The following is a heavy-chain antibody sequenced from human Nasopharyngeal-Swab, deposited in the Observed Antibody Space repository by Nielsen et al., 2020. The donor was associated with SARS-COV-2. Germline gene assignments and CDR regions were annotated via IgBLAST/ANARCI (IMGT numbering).Heavy chain of an antibody. Sequence: SETLSLTCTVSGGSISSRDFYWSWVRQPPGKGLEWIGYSYYRGTTDYNPSLKSRVSLLVDTSKNEFSLNLMSMTASDTATYYCARVRDNGYYFDSWGQGMQVTVSS. CDR1: GGSISSRDFY. D-gene: IGHD5-24*01. V-gene: IGHV4-30-4*01. CDR3: ARVRDNGYYFDS. CDR2: SYYRGTT. J-gene: IGHJ4*02.